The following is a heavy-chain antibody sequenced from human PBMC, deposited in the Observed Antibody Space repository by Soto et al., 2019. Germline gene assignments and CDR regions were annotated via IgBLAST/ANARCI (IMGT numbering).Heavy chain of an antibody. J-gene: IGHJ6*02. Sequence: QVQLVESGGGVVQPGRSLRLSCAASGFTFSSYAMHWVRQAPGKGLEWVAVISYDGSNKYYADSVKGRFTISRDNSKNTLYLQMNSLRAEDTAVYYCASEDQGLQYYYGMDVWGQGTTVTVSS. CDR3: ASEDQGLQYYYGMDV. CDR2: ISYDGSNK. CDR1: GFTFSSYA. D-gene: IGHD4-4*01. V-gene: IGHV3-30-3*01.